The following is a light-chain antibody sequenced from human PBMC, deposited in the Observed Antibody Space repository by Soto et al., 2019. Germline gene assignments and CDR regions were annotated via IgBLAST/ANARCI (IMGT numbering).Light chain of an antibody. J-gene: IGKJ4*01. Sequence: EIVLTQSPATLSLSPGERATRSCRASQSVTSYLAWYQQRPGQAPRLLIYDASRRATGIPARFSGSGSWADFTLTISRLEPEDFAVYYCQQYGSSITFGGGTKVDIK. V-gene: IGKV3-20*01. CDR1: QSVTSY. CDR2: DAS. CDR3: QQYGSSIT.